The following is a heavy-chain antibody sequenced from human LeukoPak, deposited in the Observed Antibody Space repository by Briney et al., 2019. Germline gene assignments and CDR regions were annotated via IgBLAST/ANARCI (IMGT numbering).Heavy chain of an antibody. V-gene: IGHV3-11*04. J-gene: IGHJ4*02. CDR3: AKDQIKYSSSWKLDY. D-gene: IGHD6-13*01. Sequence: GGSLRLSCAASGFTFSDYYMSWIRQAPGKGLEWVSYISSSGSTIYYADSVKGRFTISRDNAKNSLYLQMNSLRAEDTAVYYCAKDQIKYSSSWKLDYWGQGTLVTVSS. CDR2: ISSSGSTI. CDR1: GFTFSDYY.